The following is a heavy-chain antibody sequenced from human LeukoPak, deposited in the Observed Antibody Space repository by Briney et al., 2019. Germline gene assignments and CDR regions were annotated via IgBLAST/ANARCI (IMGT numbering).Heavy chain of an antibody. CDR3: ARHSSSAWYYYFDY. CDR2: IYSSGTT. D-gene: IGHD6-19*01. Sequence: SETLSLTCAVSGASIRNTSFYWGWIRQPPGKGLQWIASIYSSGTTYYSPSIKRRITLFVDTSKNQVSLKLRSVTAADTAVYYCARHSSSAWYYYFDYWGQGSFVTVSS. J-gene: IGHJ4*02. V-gene: IGHV4-39*01. CDR1: GASIRNTSFY.